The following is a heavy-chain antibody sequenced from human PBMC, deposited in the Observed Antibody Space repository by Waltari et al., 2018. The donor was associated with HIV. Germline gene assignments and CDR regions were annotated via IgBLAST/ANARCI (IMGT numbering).Heavy chain of an antibody. V-gene: IGHV3-53*01. D-gene: IGHD5-12*01. CDR3: ARDRGFSGYGGMDV. CDR1: GLTVSRND. J-gene: IGHJ6*02. CDR2: IYSGDST. Sequence: EVQLVGSGGGSLQPGGSLRISCAAPGLTVSRNDMSWARQAPGKGLEWVSIIYSGDSTFYADSVKGRFIVSRDKSKDTLLLQMNSLRAEDTAVYYCARDRGFSGYGGMDVWGHGTTVTVSS.